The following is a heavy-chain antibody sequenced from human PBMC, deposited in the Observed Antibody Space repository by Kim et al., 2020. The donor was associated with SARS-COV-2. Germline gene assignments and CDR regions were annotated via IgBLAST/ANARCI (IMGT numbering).Heavy chain of an antibody. CDR1: GGSISSSSYY. J-gene: IGHJ6*02. CDR3: ARRLVITPRIGDYYYYGMDV. D-gene: IGHD3-22*01. V-gene: IGHV4-39*01. Sequence: SETLSLTCTVSGGSISSSSYYWGWIRQPPGKGLEWIGSIYYSGSTYYNPSLKSRVTISVDTSENQFSLKLSSVTAADTAVYYCARRLVITPRIGDYYYYGMDVWGQGTTVTVSS. CDR2: IYYSGST.